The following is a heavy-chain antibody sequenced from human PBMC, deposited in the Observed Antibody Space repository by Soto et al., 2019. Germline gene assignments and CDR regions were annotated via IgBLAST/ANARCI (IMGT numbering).Heavy chain of an antibody. Sequence: QVHLVDSGGNMVQPGRSLRLSCAASGFTFGNNAMHWVRHAAGKGLEWVAQIWFDGNNKYYTDSVKGRFTISRDNLKNTVYLQMDSLRADDTAVYYCARDGQQLAPYAMDVWGQGTTVIVSS. D-gene: IGHD6-13*01. CDR2: IWFDGNNK. V-gene: IGHV3-33*01. CDR3: ARDGQQLAPYAMDV. J-gene: IGHJ6*02. CDR1: GFTFGNNA.